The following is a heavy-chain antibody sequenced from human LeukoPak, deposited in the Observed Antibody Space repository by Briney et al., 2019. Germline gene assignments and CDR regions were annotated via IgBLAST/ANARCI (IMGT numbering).Heavy chain of an antibody. D-gene: IGHD3-16*01. CDR2: INHNGDVN. V-gene: IGHV3-7*03. J-gene: IGHJ6*02. Sequence: GGSLRLSCAASGFTFSSYWMNWARQAPGKGLEWVASINHNGDVNYYVDSVKGRFTISKDNAKNSLYLQMSNLRAEDTAVYFCARGGGLDVWGQGATVTVSS. CDR1: GFTFSSYW. CDR3: ARGGGLDV.